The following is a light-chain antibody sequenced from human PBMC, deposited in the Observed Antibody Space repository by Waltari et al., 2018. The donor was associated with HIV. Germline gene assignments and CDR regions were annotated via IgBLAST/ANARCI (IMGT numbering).Light chain of an antibody. Sequence: QSVLNQPPSASGTLGQRVTISCTRSSPHVGSKPVYRFQQVPGTTPKLLISRDSQRRSGFPDGVSGSKSGASASLTISGLRSVVEADYYCVAWDDSLSGYVFGTGTRVSVL. CDR2: RDS. J-gene: IGLJ1*01. V-gene: IGLV1-47*02. CDR1: SPHVGSKP. CDR3: VAWDDSLSGYV.